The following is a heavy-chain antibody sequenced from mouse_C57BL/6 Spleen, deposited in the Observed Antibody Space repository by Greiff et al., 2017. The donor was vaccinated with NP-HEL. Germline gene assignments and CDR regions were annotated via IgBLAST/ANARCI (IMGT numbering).Heavy chain of an antibody. V-gene: IGHV5-4*01. J-gene: IGHJ3*01. CDR2: ISDGGSYT. CDR1: GFTFSSYA. CDR3: ARDEGGPWFAY. Sequence: EVKLMESGGGLVKPGGSLKLSCAASGFTFSSYAMSWVRQTPEKRLEWVATISDGGSYTYYPDNVKGRFTISRDNAKNNLYLQMSHLKSEDTAMYYCARDEGGPWFAYWGQGTLVTVSA.